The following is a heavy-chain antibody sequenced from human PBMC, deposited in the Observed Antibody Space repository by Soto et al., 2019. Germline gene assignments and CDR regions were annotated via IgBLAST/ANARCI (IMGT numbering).Heavy chain of an antibody. J-gene: IGHJ4*02. CDR3: AREATMIVVFGYFDY. D-gene: IGHD3-22*01. Sequence: QVQLVQSGAEVKKPGSSVKVSCKASGGTFSSYTISWVRQAPGQGLEWMGRIIPILGIANYAQKFQGRVTITADKSTSTAYMELSSLRSEDTAMYYCAREATMIVVFGYFDYWGQGTLVTVSS. CDR2: IIPILGIA. CDR1: GGTFSSYT. V-gene: IGHV1-69*08.